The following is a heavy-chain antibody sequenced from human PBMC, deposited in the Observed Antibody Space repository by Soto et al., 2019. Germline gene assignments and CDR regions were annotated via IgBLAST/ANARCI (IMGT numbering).Heavy chain of an antibody. D-gene: IGHD3-22*01. J-gene: IGHJ4*02. CDR3: AKDFNYYDSSIMAN. CDR2: ISGSGGST. CDR1: GFTFSSYA. Sequence: GGSLRLSCAASGFTFSSYAMSWVRQAPGKGLEWVSAISGSGGSTYYADSVKGRFTISRDNSKNTLYLQMNSLRAEDTAVYYCAKDFNYYDSSIMANWGQGTLVTVSS. V-gene: IGHV3-23*01.